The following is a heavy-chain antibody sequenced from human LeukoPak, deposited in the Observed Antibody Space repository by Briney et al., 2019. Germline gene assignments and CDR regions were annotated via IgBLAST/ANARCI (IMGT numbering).Heavy chain of an antibody. CDR1: GFTFGDYA. CDR3: TRARLLWFGELSRRFDP. Sequence: PGGSLRLSCTASGFTFGDYAMSWFRQAPGKGLEWVGFIRSKAYGATTGYAASVKGRFTISRDDSKSIAYLQMNSLKTEDTAVYYCTRARLLWFGELSRRFDPWGQGTLVTVSS. J-gene: IGHJ5*02. CDR2: IRSKAYGATT. V-gene: IGHV3-49*03. D-gene: IGHD3-10*01.